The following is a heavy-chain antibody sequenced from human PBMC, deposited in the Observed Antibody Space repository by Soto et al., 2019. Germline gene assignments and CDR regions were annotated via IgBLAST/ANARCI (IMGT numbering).Heavy chain of an antibody. D-gene: IGHD4-4*01. J-gene: IGHJ2*01. CDR1: GDSVSSNSAA. CDR2: TYYRSKWYN. Sequence: SQTLSLPCAISGDSVSSNSAAWNWIRQSPSRGLEWLGRTYYRSKWYNDYAVSVKSRITINPDTSKNQFSLQLNSVTPEDTAVYYWSRGTTKVTPWYLDLWGLGTPFTVSS. CDR3: SRGTTKVTPWYLDL. V-gene: IGHV6-1*01.